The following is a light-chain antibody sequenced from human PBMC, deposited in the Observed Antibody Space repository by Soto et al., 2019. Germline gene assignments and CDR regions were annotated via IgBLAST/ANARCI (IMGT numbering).Light chain of an antibody. J-gene: IGLJ3*02. CDR1: TGAVTSGHW. CDR3: FLVYSDGGV. Sequence: QAVVTQEPSLTVSPGGTVTLTCGSNTGAVTSGHWPYWFQQKPGQAPRTLIYDTNNKQSWTPARFSGSLLGGKAALTLSGAQPEDEDEYYCFLVYSDGGVFGGGTKLTVL. CDR2: DTN. V-gene: IGLV7-46*01.